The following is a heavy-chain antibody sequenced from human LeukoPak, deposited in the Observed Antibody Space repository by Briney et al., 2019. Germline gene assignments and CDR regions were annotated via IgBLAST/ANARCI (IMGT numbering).Heavy chain of an antibody. D-gene: IGHD3-3*01. CDR3: AKGPYYDFWSGWHYFDY. Sequence: GGSQRLSCAASGFTFSSYAMSWVRQAPGKGLEWVSAISGSGGSTYYADSVKGRFTISRDNSKNTLYLQMNSLRAEDTAAYYCAKGPYYDFWSGWHYFDYWGQGTLVTVSS. CDR2: ISGSGGST. J-gene: IGHJ4*02. V-gene: IGHV3-23*01. CDR1: GFTFSSYA.